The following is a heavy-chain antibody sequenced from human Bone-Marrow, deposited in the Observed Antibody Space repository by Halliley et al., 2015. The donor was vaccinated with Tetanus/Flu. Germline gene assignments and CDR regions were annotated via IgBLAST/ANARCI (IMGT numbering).Heavy chain of an antibody. CDR3: ARGRFLEWFSMDV. CDR2: IYYSGTT. CDR1: GGSINTYF. D-gene: IGHD3-3*01. Sequence: TLSLTCSVNGGSINTYFWSWIRQSPGKGLEWIGYIYYSGTTSYNPSLTSRVTISVDTSKNQFSLKLTSATAADTAVYYCARGRFLEWFSMDVWGQGTTFIVSS. J-gene: IGHJ6*02. V-gene: IGHV4-59*01.